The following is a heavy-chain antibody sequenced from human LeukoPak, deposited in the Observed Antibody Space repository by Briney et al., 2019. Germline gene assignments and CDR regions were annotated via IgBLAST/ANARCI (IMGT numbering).Heavy chain of an antibody. CDR3: AKDGRIAAAGTLGP. CDR1: GFSFSDTA. V-gene: IGHV3-23*01. J-gene: IGHJ5*02. Sequence: GGSLRLSCAASGFSFSDTAMSWVRQAPGKGLEWVSTISGTADNTYYAESVKGRFSISRDNAKNTVYLQMNSLRAEDTAVYYCAKDGRIAAAGTLGPWGQGTLVTVSS. CDR2: ISGTADNT. D-gene: IGHD6-13*01.